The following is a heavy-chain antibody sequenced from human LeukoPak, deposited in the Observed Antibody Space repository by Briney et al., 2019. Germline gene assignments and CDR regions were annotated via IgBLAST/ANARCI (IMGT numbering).Heavy chain of an antibody. D-gene: IGHD6-6*01. J-gene: IGHJ6*03. V-gene: IGHV4-61*02. CDR1: GGSISSGSYY. CDR3: ARLSSSSRYYYYMDV. Sequence: SETLSLTCTVAGGSISSGSYYWSWIRQPAGKGLEWIGRIYTSGSTNYNPSLKSRVTIAVDTSKNQFSLKLSSVTAADTAVYYCARLSSSSRYYYYMDVWGKGTTVTVSS. CDR2: IYTSGST.